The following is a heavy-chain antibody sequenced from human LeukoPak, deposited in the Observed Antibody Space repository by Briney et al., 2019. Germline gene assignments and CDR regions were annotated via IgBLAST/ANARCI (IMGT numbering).Heavy chain of an antibody. D-gene: IGHD3-10*01. CDR3: ARDKGWGWGSGSYYTITHYFDY. CDR1: GFTFSSYE. J-gene: IGHJ4*02. CDR2: ISSSGSTI. Sequence: PGGSLRLSCAASGFTFSSYEMNWVRQAPGKELEWVSYISSSGSTIYYADSVKGRFTISRDNAKNSLYLQMNSLRAEDTAVYYCARDKGWGWGSGSYYTITHYFDYWGQGTLVTVSS. V-gene: IGHV3-48*03.